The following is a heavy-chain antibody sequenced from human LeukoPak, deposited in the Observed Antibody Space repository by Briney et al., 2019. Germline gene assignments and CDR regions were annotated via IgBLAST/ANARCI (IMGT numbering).Heavy chain of an antibody. CDR3: AGGYCSGDSCYPDY. CDR1: GFTFSSYA. CDR2: ISGSGGYT. J-gene: IGHJ4*02. D-gene: IGHD2-15*01. V-gene: IGHV3-23*01. Sequence: PGGSLRLSCAASGFTFSSYAMTWVRQAPGKGLEWVSIISGSGGYTNHADSVKGRFTISRDNAKNSLYLQMNSLRAEDTAVYYCAGGYCSGDSCYPDYWGQGTLVTVSS.